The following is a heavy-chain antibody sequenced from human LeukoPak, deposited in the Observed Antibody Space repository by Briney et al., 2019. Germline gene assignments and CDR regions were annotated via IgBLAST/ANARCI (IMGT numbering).Heavy chain of an antibody. CDR3: AKDRARGGTTDFDY. Sequence: PGGSLRLSCAASGFTFSSYAMSWVRQAPGKGLEWVSAISGSGDSTYYADSVKGRITISRDNSKNTLHLQMNSLRAEDTAVHYCAKDRARGGTTDFDYWGQGTLVTVSS. CDR1: GFTFSSYA. D-gene: IGHD1-7*01. J-gene: IGHJ4*02. CDR2: ISGSGDST. V-gene: IGHV3-23*01.